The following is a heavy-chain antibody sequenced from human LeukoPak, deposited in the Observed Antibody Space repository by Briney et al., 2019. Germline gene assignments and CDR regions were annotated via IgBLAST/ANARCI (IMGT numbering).Heavy chain of an antibody. V-gene: IGHV4-59*08. J-gene: IGHJ4*02. Sequence: SETLSLTCTVSGGSISSYYWSWIRQPPGKGLEWIGIIYYSGSTNYNPSLKSRVTISVDTSKNQFSLKLSSVTAADTAVYYCARRSNDYAVLLYDYWGQGTLVTVSS. CDR1: GGSISSYY. CDR2: IYYSGST. D-gene: IGHD4-17*01. CDR3: ARRSNDYAVLLYDY.